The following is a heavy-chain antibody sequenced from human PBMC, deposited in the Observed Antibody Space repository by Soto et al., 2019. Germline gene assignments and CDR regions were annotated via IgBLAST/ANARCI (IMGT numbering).Heavy chain of an antibody. V-gene: IGHV4-30-4*02. J-gene: IGHJ4*02. CDR3: ARDGGSGWNFDS. CDR1: GGSISSGDYY. CDR2: IYYSGST. Sequence: SETLSLTCTVSGGSISSGDYYWSWIRQPPGKGLECIGYIYYSGSTYYNPSLKSRVTISVDTSKNQFSLKLSSVTAADTALYYCARDGGSGWNFDSWGQGTLVTVPS. D-gene: IGHD6-19*01.